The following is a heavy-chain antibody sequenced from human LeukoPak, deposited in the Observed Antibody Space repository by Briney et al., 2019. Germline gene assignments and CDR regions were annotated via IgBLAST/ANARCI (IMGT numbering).Heavy chain of an antibody. CDR2: INPSGGST. V-gene: IGHV1-46*01. CDR1: GYIFTNHY. CDR3: ARDLASSGYYWD. J-gene: IGHJ4*02. Sequence: GASVKVSCKASGYIFTNHYMHWVRQAPGQGLEWMGIINPSGGSTSYAQKFQGRVTMTRDTSTSTVYMELSSLRSEDTAVYFCARDLASSGYYWDWGQGTLVTVSS. D-gene: IGHD3-22*01.